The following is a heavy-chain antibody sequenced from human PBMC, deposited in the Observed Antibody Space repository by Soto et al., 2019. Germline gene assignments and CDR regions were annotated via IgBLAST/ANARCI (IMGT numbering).Heavy chain of an antibody. CDR3: ARGRVVVPAAVMFNCLDP. CDR2: IFHGGST. J-gene: IGHJ5*02. V-gene: IGHV4-59*12. CDR1: GGSISSYY. Sequence: SETLSLTCTVSGGSISSYYWSWIRQPPGKGLEWIGYIFHGGSTYYNPSLRSRVTISVDRSRTQFSLKMSSVTAADTAVYYCARGRVVVPAAVMFNCLDPWGQGALVTVSS. D-gene: IGHD2-2*01.